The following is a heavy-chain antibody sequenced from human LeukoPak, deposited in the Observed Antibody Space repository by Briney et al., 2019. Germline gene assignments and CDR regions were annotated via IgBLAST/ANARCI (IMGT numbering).Heavy chain of an antibody. CDR1: GGSISSSNW. Sequence: SGTLSLTCAVSGGSISSSNWWSWVRQPPGKGLEWIVEIYHSGSTNYNPSLKSRVTISVDKSKNQFSLKLSSVTAADTAVYYCASGSRSDYYYGMDVWGKGTTVTVSS. CDR3: ASGSRSDYYYGMDV. J-gene: IGHJ6*04. CDR2: IYHSGST. V-gene: IGHV4-4*02. D-gene: IGHD6-19*01.